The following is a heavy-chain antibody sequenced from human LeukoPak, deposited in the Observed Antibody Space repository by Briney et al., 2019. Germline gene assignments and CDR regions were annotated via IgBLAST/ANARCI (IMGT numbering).Heavy chain of an antibody. D-gene: IGHD3-22*01. Sequence: SETLFLTCTVSGGSISSYYWSWIRQPPGKGLEWIGYIYYSGSTNYNPSLKSRVTISVDTSKNQFSLKLSSVTAADTAVYYCAKVFPFYYDSSGDGWGKGTTVTVPS. J-gene: IGHJ6*04. CDR2: IYYSGST. CDR3: AKVFPFYYDSSGDG. V-gene: IGHV4-59*01. CDR1: GGSISSYY.